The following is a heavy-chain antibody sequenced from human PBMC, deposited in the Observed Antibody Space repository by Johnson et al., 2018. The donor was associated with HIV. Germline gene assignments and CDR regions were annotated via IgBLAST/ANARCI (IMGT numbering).Heavy chain of an antibody. CDR2: IYSGGST. D-gene: IGHD5-24*01. J-gene: IGHJ3*02. V-gene: IGHV3-66*02. CDR1: GFTVSSNY. Sequence: VYLVESGGGLVQPGGSLRLSCAASGFTVSSNYMSWVRQAPGKGLEWVSVIYSGGSTYYADSVKGRFTISRDNSKNTLYLQMNSLRAEDTAVYYCARDGWGSRGWDDAFDIWGQGTMVTVSS. CDR3: ARDGWGSRGWDDAFDI.